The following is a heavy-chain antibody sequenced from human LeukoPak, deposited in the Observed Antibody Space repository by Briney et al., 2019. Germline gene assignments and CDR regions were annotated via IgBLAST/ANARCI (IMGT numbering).Heavy chain of an antibody. D-gene: IGHD4-23*01. Sequence: GGSLRLSCAASGFTFSDYYMSWVRQAPGTGLEWVSYISGSVSTVYYAASVMGRFTISRDNSTSSLFLQMNSLRAEDTAVDYCARDRGNSDPGDWFDSWGQGTLVTVSS. CDR3: ARDRGNSDPGDWFDS. CDR2: ISGSVSTV. V-gene: IGHV3-11*01. J-gene: IGHJ5*01. CDR1: GFTFSDYY.